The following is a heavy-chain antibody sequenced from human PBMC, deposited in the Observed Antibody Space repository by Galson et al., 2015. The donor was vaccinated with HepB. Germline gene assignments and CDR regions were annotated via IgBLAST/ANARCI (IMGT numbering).Heavy chain of an antibody. J-gene: IGHJ3*02. CDR2: NIPILHTP. Sequence: SVKVSCKASGGTFTNYALSWVRQAPGQGLEWMGGNIPILHTPNYAQKFQGRVPISTDESTSTVYMELSSLRSEDTAFYYCAREGHYYDSRGYYGVFDIWGQGTMVTVSA. CDR3: AREGHYYDSRGYYGVFDI. V-gene: IGHV1-69*05. CDR1: GGTFTNYA. D-gene: IGHD3-22*01.